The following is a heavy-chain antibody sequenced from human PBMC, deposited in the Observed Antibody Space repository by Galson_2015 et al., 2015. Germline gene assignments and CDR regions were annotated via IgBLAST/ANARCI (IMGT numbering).Heavy chain of an antibody. V-gene: IGHV4-61*01. D-gene: IGHD3-22*01. J-gene: IGHJ4*02. CDR2: VYYSGST. Sequence: ETLSLTCTVSGGSVNSGSYYWSWIRQPPGKGLEWIGFVYYSGSTTYNPSLKSRVTISLGTSRNQFSLKLSSVTAADTAVYYCARLWYYDSSGYYPQGFGYWGQGTLVTVSS. CDR1: GGSVNSGSYY. CDR3: ARLWYYDSSGYYPQGFGY.